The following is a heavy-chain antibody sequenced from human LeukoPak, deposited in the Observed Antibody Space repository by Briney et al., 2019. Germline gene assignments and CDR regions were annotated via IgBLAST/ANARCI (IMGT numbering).Heavy chain of an antibody. CDR2: IYDSGTT. J-gene: IGHJ2*01. D-gene: IGHD1-26*01. CDR3: AREVGLVAGSLPRHFDL. Sequence: SETSSLTCTASGASTSGGGYYWCWIRQHPEMGLEWIGFIYDSGTTYYNPSLKSRLSISGDTSKDQVSLELSSVTAADTAVYYCAREVGLVAGSLPRHFDLWGRGTRVTVS. V-gene: IGHV4-31*03. CDR1: GASTSGGGYY.